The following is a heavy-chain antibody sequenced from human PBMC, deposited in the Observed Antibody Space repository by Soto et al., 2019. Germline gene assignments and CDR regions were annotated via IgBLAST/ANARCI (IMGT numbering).Heavy chain of an antibody. CDR2: VYYTGTT. CDR3: ARDLAAVPRAFDY. Sequence: SETLSLTCAVYSGSFSGYYWSWIRQPPGKGLEWIGSVYYTGTTDYNPSLKSRVTISVDTSKTQFSLNLRSVTAADTAVYYCARDLAAVPRAFDYWGRGTLVTVSS. D-gene: IGHD6-13*01. CDR1: SGSFSGYY. J-gene: IGHJ4*02. V-gene: IGHV4-59*01.